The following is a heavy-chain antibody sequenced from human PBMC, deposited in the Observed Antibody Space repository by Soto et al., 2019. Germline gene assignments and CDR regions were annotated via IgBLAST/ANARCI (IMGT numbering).Heavy chain of an antibody. CDR3: ANLVVGTMIVVESHAFDI. Sequence: QVQLVESGGGVVQPGRSLRLSCAASGFTFSSYGMHWVRQAPGKGLEWVAVISYDGSNKYYADSVKGLFTISRDNSNNTLYLQRNSLRAEDMAVYYCANLVVGTMIVVESHAFDIWGQGTMVTVSS. CDR2: ISYDGSNK. CDR1: GFTFSSYG. V-gene: IGHV3-30*18. J-gene: IGHJ3*02. D-gene: IGHD3-22*01.